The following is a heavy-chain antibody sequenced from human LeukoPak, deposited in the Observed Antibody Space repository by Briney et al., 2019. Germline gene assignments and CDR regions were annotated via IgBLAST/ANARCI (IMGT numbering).Heavy chain of an antibody. CDR3: AREDHSNYEY. CDR1: GFIFSSYW. V-gene: IGHV3-7*03. D-gene: IGHD4-11*01. J-gene: IGHJ4*02. Sequence: GGSLRLSCAASGFIFSSYWMSWVRRAPGKGLEWVASIKQDGTETHYVDSVKGRFTISKDNAKNSLYLQLNSLRAEDTAVYYCAREDHSNYEYWGQGTLVTVSS. CDR2: IKQDGTET.